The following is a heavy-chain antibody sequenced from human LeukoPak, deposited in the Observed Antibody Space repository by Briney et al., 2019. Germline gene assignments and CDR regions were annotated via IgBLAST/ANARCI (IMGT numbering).Heavy chain of an antibody. J-gene: IGHJ4*02. CDR2: INHRVST. CDR3: ARGMGPESYPGYCSGGSCATALYYFDY. Sequence: SETLSLTCAVYGGSFSGYYWSWIRQTPGKGLEWIGEINHRVSTNYNPSLKSRVTISVDTSKNQFSLKLSSVTAADTAVYYCARGMGPESYPGYCSGGSCATALYYFDYWGQGTLVTVSS. CDR1: GGSFSGYY. D-gene: IGHD2-15*01. V-gene: IGHV4-34*01.